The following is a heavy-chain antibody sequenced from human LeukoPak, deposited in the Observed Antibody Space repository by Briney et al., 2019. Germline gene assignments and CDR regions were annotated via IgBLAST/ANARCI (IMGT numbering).Heavy chain of an antibody. V-gene: IGHV4-31*03. CDR3: ARGGPYQYGMDV. CDR1: GGSISSGGYY. J-gene: IGHJ6*02. Sequence: SQTLSPTCTVSGGSISSGGYYWSWIRQHPGKGLEWIGYIYYSGSTYYNPSLKSRVTISVDTSKNQFSLKLSSVTAADTAAYYCARGGPYQYGMDVWGQGPRSPSP. CDR2: IYYSGST.